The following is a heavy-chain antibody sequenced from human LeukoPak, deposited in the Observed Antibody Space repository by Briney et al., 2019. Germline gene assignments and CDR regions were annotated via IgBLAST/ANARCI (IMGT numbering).Heavy chain of an antibody. CDR2: ISSSSSYI. D-gene: IGHD1-1*01. J-gene: IGHJ3*02. V-gene: IGHV3-21*01. Sequence: GGSLRLSCAASGFTFSSYSMNWVRQAPGKGLEWVSSISSSSSYIYYADSVKGRFTISRDNAKNSLYLQMNSLRAEDTAVYYCASNPNWNDALLKRGAFDIWGQGTMVTVSS. CDR3: ASNPNWNDALLKRGAFDI. CDR1: GFTFSSYS.